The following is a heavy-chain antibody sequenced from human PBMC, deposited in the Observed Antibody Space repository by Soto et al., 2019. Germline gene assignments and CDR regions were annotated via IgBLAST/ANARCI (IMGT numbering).Heavy chain of an antibody. V-gene: IGHV4-34*01. D-gene: IGHD6-13*01. CDR2: FNHSGST. J-gene: IGHJ4*02. Sequence: SSETLSLTCAVYGGSFSVYYWNWIRQPPEKGLEWIGEFNHSGSTNYNPSLKSRVTISVDTSKNQFSLKLSSVTAADTSVYYCARGRKAAAGKRGLHFQFDYWGLGTLVTVSS. CDR1: GGSFSVYY. CDR3: ARGRKAAAGKRGLHFQFDY.